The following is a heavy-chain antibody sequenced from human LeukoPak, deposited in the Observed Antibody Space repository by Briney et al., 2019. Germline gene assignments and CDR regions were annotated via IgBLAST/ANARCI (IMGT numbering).Heavy chain of an antibody. D-gene: IGHD5-18*01. V-gene: IGHV3-23*01. CDR1: GFTFSGYT. Sequence: PGGSLRLSCAASGFTFSGYTMNWVRQAPGKGLEWVSTIGDGSSNTHYADSVKGRFTIYRDDSKSTVYLQMNSLRAEDTATYYCTSRILAHFDHWGQGTVVTVSS. J-gene: IGHJ4*02. CDR2: IGDGSSNT. CDR3: TSRILAHFDH.